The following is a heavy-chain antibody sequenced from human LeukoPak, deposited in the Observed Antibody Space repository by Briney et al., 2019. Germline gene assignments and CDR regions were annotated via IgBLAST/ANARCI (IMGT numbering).Heavy chain of an antibody. V-gene: IGHV4-28*01. CDR1: GYSISSSNW. CDR3: ARWVPAALCFDY. Sequence: SETLSLTCAVSGYSISSSNWWGWIRQPPGKGLEWIGYIYYSGSTNYNPSLKSRVTISVDTSKNQFSLKLSSVTAADTAVYYCARWVPAALCFDYWGQGTLVTVSS. J-gene: IGHJ4*02. D-gene: IGHD2-2*01. CDR2: IYYSGST.